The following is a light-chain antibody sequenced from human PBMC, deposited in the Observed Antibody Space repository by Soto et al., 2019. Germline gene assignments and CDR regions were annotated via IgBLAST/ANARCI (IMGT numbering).Light chain of an antibody. J-gene: IGKJ1*01. CDR1: QSVGTK. V-gene: IGKV3-15*01. Sequence: IVMTQSPATLSVSPGERANLSCRASQSVGTKLAWYQQTPGQAPRLLIYGASNRATGVPARISGSVSGTELPLTIGSRQSEDFAVYYCQQYSSWLWTFGQGTKVEIK. CDR2: GAS. CDR3: QQYSSWLWT.